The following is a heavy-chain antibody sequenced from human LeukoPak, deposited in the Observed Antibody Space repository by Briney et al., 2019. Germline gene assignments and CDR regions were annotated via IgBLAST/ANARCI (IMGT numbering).Heavy chain of an antibody. Sequence: PGGSLRLSCAASGFTFSSYGMHWVRQAPGKGLEWVAFIRYDGSNKYYADSVKGRFTISRDNSKNTLYLQMNSLRAEDTAVYYCAKDYSKTSYYGSGTYYRPKWLDPWGQGTLVTVSS. D-gene: IGHD3-10*01. CDR2: IRYDGSNK. CDR1: GFTFSSYG. V-gene: IGHV3-30*02. J-gene: IGHJ5*02. CDR3: AKDYSKTSYYGSGTYYRPKWLDP.